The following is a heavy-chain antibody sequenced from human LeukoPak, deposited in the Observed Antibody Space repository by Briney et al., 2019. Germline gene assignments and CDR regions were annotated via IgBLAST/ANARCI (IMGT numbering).Heavy chain of an antibody. V-gene: IGHV1-2*02. J-gene: IGHJ4*02. Sequence: ASVKVSCKASGYTFTGYYMHWVRQAPGQGLEWMGWINPNSGGTNYAQKFQGRVTMTRDTSISTAYMELSRLRSDDTAVYYCARDLASYGPRAFDYWGQGTLVTVSS. CDR3: ARDLASYGPRAFDY. CDR1: GYTFTGYY. CDR2: INPNSGGT. D-gene: IGHD5-18*01.